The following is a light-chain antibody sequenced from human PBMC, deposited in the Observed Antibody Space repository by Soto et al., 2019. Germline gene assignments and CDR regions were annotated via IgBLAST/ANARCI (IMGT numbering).Light chain of an antibody. CDR2: GAS. V-gene: IGKV3-20*01. Sequence: EIVLTQSPGTLSLSPGERATLSCRASQSVSSSYLAWYQQKPGQAPRLLIYGASSRPTGIPDRFSGSGSGTDFTLTISRREPEDFAVYYCQQYGSSPRTFGQGTKLEIK. CDR1: QSVSSSY. CDR3: QQYGSSPRT. J-gene: IGKJ2*02.